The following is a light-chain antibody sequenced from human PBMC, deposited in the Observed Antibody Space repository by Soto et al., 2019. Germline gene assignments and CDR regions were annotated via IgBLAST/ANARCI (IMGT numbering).Light chain of an antibody. CDR1: QSVATN. Sequence: EIVMTQSPATLSVSPGERATLSCRASQSVATNLAWYQQKPGQAPRLLIYGASTRATDMPGRFSGRGSGTEFTLTISSLQSEDYAVYYCQQYRNWPRTFGQGTKV. V-gene: IGKV3-15*01. J-gene: IGKJ1*01. CDR3: QQYRNWPRT. CDR2: GAS.